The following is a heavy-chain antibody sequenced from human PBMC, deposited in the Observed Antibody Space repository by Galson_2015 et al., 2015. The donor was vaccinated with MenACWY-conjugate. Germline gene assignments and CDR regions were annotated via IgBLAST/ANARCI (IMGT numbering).Heavy chain of an antibody. V-gene: IGHV3-7*03. J-gene: IGHJ6*02. D-gene: IGHD6-13*01. CDR1: GFTFSSYW. CDR2: IKQDGSEK. Sequence: SLRLSCAASGFTFSSYWMSWVRQAPGKGLEWVANIKQDGSEKYYVDSVKGRFTISRDNAKNSLYLQMNSLRAEDTAVYYCARVGVVFGYSSPVYGMDVWGQGTTVTVSS. CDR3: ARVGVVFGYSSPVYGMDV.